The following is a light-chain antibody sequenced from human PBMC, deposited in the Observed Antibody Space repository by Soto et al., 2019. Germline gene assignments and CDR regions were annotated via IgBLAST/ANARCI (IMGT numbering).Light chain of an antibody. V-gene: IGLV4-69*01. CDR2: LNSDGSH. Sequence: QLVLTQSPAASGSLGASVKLTCTLSSGHSAYAVAWYQQQPQKGPRYLMTLNSDGSHTKGDGIPYRFSGSNSGADRYLTISSLQSEDEADYYCQTWGSSTAVFGGGTQLTVL. J-gene: IGLJ2*01. CDR1: SGHSAYA. CDR3: QTWGSSTAV.